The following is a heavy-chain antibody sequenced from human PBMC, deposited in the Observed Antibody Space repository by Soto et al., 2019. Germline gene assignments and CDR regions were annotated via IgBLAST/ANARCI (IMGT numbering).Heavy chain of an antibody. V-gene: IGHV1-24*01. CDR3: ATDPGGIAAAGVFDY. CDR1: GYTLTELS. Sequence: ASVKVSCKVSGYTLTELSMHWVRQAPGKGLEWMGGFDPEDGETIYAQKFQGRVTMTEDTSTDTAYMELSSLRSEDTAVYYCATDPGGIAAAGVFDYWGQGTLVTVSS. D-gene: IGHD6-13*01. CDR2: FDPEDGET. J-gene: IGHJ4*02.